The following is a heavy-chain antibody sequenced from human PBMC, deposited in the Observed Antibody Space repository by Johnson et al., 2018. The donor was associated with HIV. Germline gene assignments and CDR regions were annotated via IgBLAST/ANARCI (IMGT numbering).Heavy chain of an antibody. J-gene: IGHJ3*02. CDR1: GFTFSSSA. CDR2: ISYDGSNE. Sequence: QMLLVESGGGVVQPGRSLRLSCAASGFTFSSSAMHWVRQAPGKGLEWVAVISYDGSNEYYADSVKGRFTISRDNSKNTLYLQMNSLRAEDTAVYYCTSRYTVDAFDIWGQGTLVTVSS. D-gene: IGHD1-1*01. CDR3: TSRYTVDAFDI. V-gene: IGHV3-30-3*01.